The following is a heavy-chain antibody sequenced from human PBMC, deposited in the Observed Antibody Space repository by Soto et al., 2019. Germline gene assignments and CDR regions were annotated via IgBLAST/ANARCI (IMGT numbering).Heavy chain of an antibody. CDR2: ISSSSSYI. D-gene: IGHD3-16*02. J-gene: IGHJ6*02. V-gene: IGHV3-21*01. Sequence: PGGSLRLSCAASGFTFSSYSMNWVRQAPGKGLEWVSSISSSSSYIYYADSVKGRFTISRDNAKNSLYLQMNSLRAEDTAVYYCARDCSPRGVWGSYRYEVYGMDVWGQGTTVTVSS. CDR3: ARDCSPRGVWGSYRYEVYGMDV. CDR1: GFTFSSYS.